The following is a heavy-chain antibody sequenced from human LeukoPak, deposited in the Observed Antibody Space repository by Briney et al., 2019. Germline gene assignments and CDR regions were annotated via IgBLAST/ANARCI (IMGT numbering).Heavy chain of an antibody. J-gene: IGHJ4*02. CDR2: IYSGGST. Sequence: GGSLRLSCAASGFTVSSNYMSWVRQAPGKGLEWVSVIYSGGSTYYADSVKGRFTISRHNSKNTLYLQMNSLRAEDTAVYYCAIKYFDSSGYHDYWGQGTMVTVSS. CDR3: AIKYFDSSGYHDY. V-gene: IGHV3-53*04. D-gene: IGHD3-22*01. CDR1: GFTVSSNY.